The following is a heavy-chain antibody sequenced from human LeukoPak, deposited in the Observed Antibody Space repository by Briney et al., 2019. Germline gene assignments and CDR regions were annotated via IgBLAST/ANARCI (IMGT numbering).Heavy chain of an antibody. Sequence: GGSLRLSCAASGFTFSSYWMHWVRQAPGKGLVWVSRINSDGNSTNYADSVKGRFTISRDNAKNTLYLQMNSLRAEDTAVYFCARVLDGAGSRSFDYWGQGTLVTVSS. CDR2: INSDGNST. J-gene: IGHJ4*02. V-gene: IGHV3-74*01. D-gene: IGHD3-10*01. CDR3: ARVLDGAGSRSFDY. CDR1: GFTFSSYW.